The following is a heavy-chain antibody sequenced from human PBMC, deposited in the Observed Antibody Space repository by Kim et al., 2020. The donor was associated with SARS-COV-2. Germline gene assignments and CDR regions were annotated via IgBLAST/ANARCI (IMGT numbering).Heavy chain of an antibody. CDR3: ARGTGYCTNGVCYMSNYYMDV. D-gene: IGHD2-8*01. CDR1: GGSFSGYY. Sequence: SETLSLTCAVYGGSFSGYYWSWIRQPPGKGLEWIGEINHSGSTNYNPSLKSRVTISVDTSKNQFSLKLSSVTAADTAVYYCARGTGYCTNGVCYMSNYYMDVWGKGTTVTVSS. CDR2: INHSGST. V-gene: IGHV4-34*01. J-gene: IGHJ6*03.